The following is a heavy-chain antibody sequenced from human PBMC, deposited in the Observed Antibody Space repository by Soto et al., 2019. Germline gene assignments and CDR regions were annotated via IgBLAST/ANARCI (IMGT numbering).Heavy chain of an antibody. V-gene: IGHV4-30-2*01. D-gene: IGHD6-19*01. Sequence: SETLSLTCGGSGGSISSCGYSWSWIRQPPGKGLEWIGYIYHSGSTYYNPSLKSRVTISVDKSKNQFSLKLGSVTAADTAVYYCARGSGGWYFDYWGQGTLVTVS. CDR1: GGSISSCGYS. CDR3: ARGSGGWYFDY. J-gene: IGHJ4*02. CDR2: IYHSGST.